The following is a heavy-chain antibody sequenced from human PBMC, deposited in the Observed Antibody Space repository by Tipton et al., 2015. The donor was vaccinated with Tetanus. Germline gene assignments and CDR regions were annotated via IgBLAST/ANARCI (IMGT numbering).Heavy chain of an antibody. CDR1: GGSISNYY. Sequence: TLSLTCTVSGGSISNYYWSWIRQPAGKGLEWIGRVYNSGSTDYNPSLKSRLAMSLDTSMSLFSLNLTSVAAADTALYYCARAGYRYDVGYDVWGQGTLVTVSS. CDR2: VYNSGST. J-gene: IGHJ3*01. D-gene: IGHD2-15*01. CDR3: ARAGYRYDVGYDV. V-gene: IGHV4-4*07.